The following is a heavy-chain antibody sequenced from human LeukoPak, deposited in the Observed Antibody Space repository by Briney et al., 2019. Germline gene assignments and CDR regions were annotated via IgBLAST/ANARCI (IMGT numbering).Heavy chain of an antibody. Sequence: GGSLRLSCAASGFTFSNYGMHWVRQATGKGLEWVSSVGTAGDTDYPGSVKGRFTISRENAKNSLYLQMDSLRPEDTAVYYCAREVYGGNQDAFDIWGQGTMVGVSS. V-gene: IGHV3-13*01. D-gene: IGHD4-23*01. J-gene: IGHJ3*02. CDR3: AREVYGGNQDAFDI. CDR1: GFTFSNYG. CDR2: VGTAGDT.